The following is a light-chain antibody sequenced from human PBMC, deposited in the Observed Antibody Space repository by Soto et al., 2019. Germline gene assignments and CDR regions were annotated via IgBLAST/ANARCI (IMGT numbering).Light chain of an antibody. CDR3: RPVLQTPRT. Sequence: DIVMTQSPLSLPVTPGEPASISCRSSQSLLHSNAHNHLEWYLQKPWQSPQLLLYLGSSRDAGVPDRVRRSPSGTDFTRKISRGEAEYVGVYCCRPVLQTPRTFGHGTKVDI. CDR2: LGS. J-gene: IGKJ3*01. CDR1: QSLLHSNAHNH. V-gene: IGKV2-28*01.